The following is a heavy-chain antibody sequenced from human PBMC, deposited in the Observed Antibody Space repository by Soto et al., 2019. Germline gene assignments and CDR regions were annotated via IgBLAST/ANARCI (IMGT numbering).Heavy chain of an antibody. D-gene: IGHD4-4*01. J-gene: IGHJ5*02. CDR2: IYYSGST. Sequence: PSETLSLTCTVSGGSISSSYWSWIRQPPGKGLEWIGYIYYSGSTNYNHSLKRRVTISVDTSKNQYSLKLSSVTAADTAVYDCARESGDDYKNRFDPWGQRNLVTV. CDR1: GGSISSSY. CDR3: ARESGDDYKNRFDP. V-gene: IGHV4-59*01.